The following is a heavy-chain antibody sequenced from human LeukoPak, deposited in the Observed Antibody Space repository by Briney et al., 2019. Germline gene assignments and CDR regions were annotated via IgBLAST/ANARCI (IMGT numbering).Heavy chain of an antibody. CDR2: ISWDGGST. D-gene: IGHD1-26*01. V-gene: IGHV3-43*01. CDR1: GFTFDDYT. CDR3: AKDRGVIVGAMGIDY. J-gene: IGHJ4*02. Sequence: GSLRLSCAASGFTFDDYTMHWVRQAPGKGLEWVSLISWDGGSTYYADSVKGRFTISRDNSKNSLYLQMNSLRTEDTALYYCAKDRGVIVGAMGIDYWGQGTLVTVSS.